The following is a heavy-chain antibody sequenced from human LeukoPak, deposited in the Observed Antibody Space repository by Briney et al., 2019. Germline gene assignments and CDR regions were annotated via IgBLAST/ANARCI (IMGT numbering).Heavy chain of an antibody. CDR1: RYTFTSYG. CDR3: ARNNILTGGGAFDI. J-gene: IGHJ3*02. CDR2: ISAYNGNT. Sequence: ASVKVSCKASRYTFTSYGISWVRQAPGQGLEWMGWISAYNGNTNYAQKLQGRVTMTTDTSTSTAYMELRSLRSDDTAVYYCARNNILTGGGAFDIWGQGTMVTVSS. D-gene: IGHD3-9*01. V-gene: IGHV1-18*01.